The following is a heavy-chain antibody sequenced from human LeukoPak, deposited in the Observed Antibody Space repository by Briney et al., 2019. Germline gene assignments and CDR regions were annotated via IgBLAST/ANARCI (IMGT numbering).Heavy chain of an antibody. CDR2: IGTAGDT. CDR1: GFTFSSYD. J-gene: IGHJ6*04. CDR3: ARGAGRGAFDI. Sequence: GSLRLSCAASGFTFSSYDMHWVRQATGKGLEWVSAIGTAGDTYYPGSVKGRFTISRENAKNSLYLQMNSLRAGDTAVYYCARGAGRGAFDIWGKGTTVTVSS. V-gene: IGHV3-13*01. D-gene: IGHD3-9*01.